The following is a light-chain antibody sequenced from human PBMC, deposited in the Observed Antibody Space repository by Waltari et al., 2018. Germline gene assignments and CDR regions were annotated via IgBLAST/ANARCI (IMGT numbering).Light chain of an antibody. V-gene: IGLV7-46*01. CDR1: SGPLTSGHY. CDR2: DTR. CDR3: LVSYSGALWV. Sequence: QAVVTQEPSLTVSPGGTVTRTSGSSSGPLTSGHYPYWFQQKPGQAPRTLIYDTRNKHSWTPARFSGSLLGGKAALTLSGAQPDDEATYYCLVSYSGALWVFGGGTKLTVL. J-gene: IGLJ3*02.